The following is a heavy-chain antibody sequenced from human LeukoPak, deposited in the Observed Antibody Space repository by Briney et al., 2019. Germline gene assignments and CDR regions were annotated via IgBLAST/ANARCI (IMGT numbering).Heavy chain of an antibody. V-gene: IGHV1-2*04. Sequence: ASVKVSCKASGYTFTGYYMHWVRQVPGQGLEWMGWINPNSGGTNYAQKFQGWVTMTRDTSISTAYMELSRLRSDDTAVYYCARGEGSLLEPFDYWGQGTLVTVSS. CDR2: INPNSGGT. J-gene: IGHJ4*02. D-gene: IGHD1-26*01. CDR1: GYTFTGYY. CDR3: ARGEGSLLEPFDY.